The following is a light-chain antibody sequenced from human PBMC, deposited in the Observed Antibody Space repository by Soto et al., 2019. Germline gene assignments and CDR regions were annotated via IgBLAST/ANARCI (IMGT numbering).Light chain of an antibody. V-gene: IGKV1-5*01. CDR2: DAS. CDR1: QSINTW. J-gene: IGKJ2*01. CDR3: QQYNDSFPYT. Sequence: DIQMTQSPSTLSAPVGDRVTITCRASQSINTWVAWYQQKPGKAPKLLIYDASSFESGVPSRFSGSRSGTEFTLTVSSLQPDDFATYYCQQYNDSFPYTFGQGTKLEIK.